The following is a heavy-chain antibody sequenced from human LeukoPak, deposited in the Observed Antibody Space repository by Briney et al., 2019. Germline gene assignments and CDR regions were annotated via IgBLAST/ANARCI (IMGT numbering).Heavy chain of an antibody. J-gene: IGHJ5*02. CDR2: IYYSEST. CDR3: ARHWDDYYGSASYAWFDP. CDR1: GGSISSYY. Sequence: SETLSLTCTVSGGSISSYYWSWIRQPPGKGLEWIGYIYYSESTNYNPSLKSRVTISVDTSKNQFSLKLSSVTAADTAVYYCARHWDDYYGSASYAWFDPWGQGTLVTVSS. D-gene: IGHD3-10*01. V-gene: IGHV4-59*08.